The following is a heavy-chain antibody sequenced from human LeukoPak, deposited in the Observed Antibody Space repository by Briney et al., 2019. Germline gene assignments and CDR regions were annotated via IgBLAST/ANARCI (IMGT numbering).Heavy chain of an antibody. J-gene: IGHJ4*02. CDR1: GPTFSRYA. V-gene: IGHV3-23*01. CDR3: AKGSGIPGALVSFDY. CDR2: IGGSGGST. Sequence: GGSLRLSCAASGPTFSRYAMSWVRQAPGKGLEWVSVIGGSGGSTYYADSVKGRFTISRDNSMHTLYLQMNSLRAEDTAVYYCAKGSGIPGALVSFDYWGQGTLVAVSS. D-gene: IGHD1-26*01.